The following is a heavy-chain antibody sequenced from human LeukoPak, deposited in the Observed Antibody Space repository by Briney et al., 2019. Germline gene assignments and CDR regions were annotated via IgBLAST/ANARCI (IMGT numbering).Heavy chain of an antibody. Sequence: QSGGSLRLSCAASGFTFSSYGMHWVRQAPGKGLEWVAVISYDGSNKYYADSVKGRFTISRDNSKNTLYLQMNSLRAEDTAVYYCAKDLKAARPGDAFDIWGQGTMVTVSS. CDR2: ISYDGSNK. D-gene: IGHD6-6*01. J-gene: IGHJ3*02. CDR3: AKDLKAARPGDAFDI. CDR1: GFTFSSYG. V-gene: IGHV3-30*18.